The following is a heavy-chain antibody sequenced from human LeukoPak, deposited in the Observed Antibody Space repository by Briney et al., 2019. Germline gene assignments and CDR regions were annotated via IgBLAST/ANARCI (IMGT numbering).Heavy chain of an antibody. V-gene: IGHV3-7*01. J-gene: IGHJ4*02. CDR1: GFTFSNYW. CDR2: IKQDGSDK. Sequence: GGSLRLFCAASGFTFSNYWMTWVRQAPGKGLEWVANIKQDGSDKYYVDSVKGRFTISRDNAKNSLYLQMNSLRAEDTAVYYCARERHLDYWGQGTLVTVSS. CDR3: ARERHLDY. D-gene: IGHD6-25*01.